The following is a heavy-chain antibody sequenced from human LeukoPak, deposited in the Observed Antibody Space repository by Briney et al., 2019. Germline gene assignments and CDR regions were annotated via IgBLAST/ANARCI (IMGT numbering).Heavy chain of an antibody. D-gene: IGHD2-8*01. Sequence: SQTLSLTCAISGDTVSSNSATWTWIRQSPSRGLEWLGRTFYRFKWYGDYAVSVKSRITINPDTSKNQFSLYLSSVTPDDTAIYYCARTSPTKGFDYWGQGTLVTVSS. CDR2: TFYRFKWYG. CDR1: GDTVSSNSAT. J-gene: IGHJ4*02. V-gene: IGHV6-1*01. CDR3: ARTSPTKGFDY.